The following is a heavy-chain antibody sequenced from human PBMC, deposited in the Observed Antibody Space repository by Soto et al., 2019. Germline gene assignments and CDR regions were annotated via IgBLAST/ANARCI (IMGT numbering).Heavy chain of an antibody. CDR2: INAGNGNT. V-gene: IGHV1-3*01. J-gene: IGHJ5*02. D-gene: IGHD3-3*01. CDR3: ARSWFLEWLLQETNWFDP. Sequence: GASVKVSCKASGYTFTSYAMHWVRQAPGQRLEWMGWINAGNGNTKYSQKFQGRVTITRDTSASTAYMELSSLRSEDTAVYYCARSWFLEWLLQETNWFDPWGQGTLVTVSS. CDR1: GYTFTSYA.